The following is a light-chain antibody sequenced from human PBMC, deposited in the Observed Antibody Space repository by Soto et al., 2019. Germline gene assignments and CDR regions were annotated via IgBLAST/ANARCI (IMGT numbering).Light chain of an antibody. CDR3: SSYTSSSTAV. V-gene: IGLV2-14*01. J-gene: IGLJ1*01. CDR1: STDVGGYNY. CDR2: DVS. Sequence: QSALTQPASVSGSPGQSITISCTGTSTDVGGYNYVSWYQQHPGKAPKLMIYDVSKRPSGVANRFSGSKSGNTASLTISGLQAEEEADYYCSSYTSSSTAVFGTGTKLTVL.